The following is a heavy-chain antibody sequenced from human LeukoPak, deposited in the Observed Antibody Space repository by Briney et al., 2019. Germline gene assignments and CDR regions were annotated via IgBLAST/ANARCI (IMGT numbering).Heavy chain of an antibody. V-gene: IGHV1-18*01. J-gene: IGHJ6*02. CDR3: ARQGLVVVAATRYYYYGMDV. CDR2: ISAYNGNT. Sequence: GATVKVSCKASVYTFTRYDISWVRQAPAQGLEWMGCISAYNGNTNYAQKLQGRVTMTTDTSTSTAYMELRSLRSDDTAVYYCARQGLVVVAATRYYYYGMDVWGQGTTVTVSS. CDR1: VYTFTRYD. D-gene: IGHD2-15*01.